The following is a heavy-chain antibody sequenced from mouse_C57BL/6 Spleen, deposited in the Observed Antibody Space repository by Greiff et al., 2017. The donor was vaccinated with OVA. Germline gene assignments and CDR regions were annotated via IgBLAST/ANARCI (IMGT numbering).Heavy chain of an antibody. CDR1: GFTFSSYG. CDR3: ARQDGSGPAWFAY. CDR2: ISSGGSYT. V-gene: IGHV5-6*01. Sequence: EVKLVESGGDLVKPGGSLKLSCAASGFTFSSYGMSWVRQTPDKRLEWVATISSGGSYTYYPDSVKGRFTISRDNAKNTLYLQMSRLKSEDTAVYYCARQDGSGPAWFAYWGQGTLVTVSA. J-gene: IGHJ3*01. D-gene: IGHD3-2*02.